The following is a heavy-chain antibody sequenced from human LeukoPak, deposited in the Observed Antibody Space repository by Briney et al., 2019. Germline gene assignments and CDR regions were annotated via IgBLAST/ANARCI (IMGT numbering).Heavy chain of an antibody. CDR2: INQDGGTT. V-gene: IGHV3-7*01. Sequence: GGSLRLSCAASGFTFSSLWMSWVRQAPGRGPEWVANINQDGGTTYYVASVKGRFTTSRDNAKNSLSLQMSSLRAEDTAVYYCTKDRQGPNQYHMDVWGKGTTVTVSS. CDR1: GFTFSSLW. J-gene: IGHJ6*03. CDR3: TKDRQGPNQYHMDV.